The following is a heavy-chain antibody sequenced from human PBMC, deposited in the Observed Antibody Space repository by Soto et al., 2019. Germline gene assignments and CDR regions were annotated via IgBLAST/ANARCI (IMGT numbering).Heavy chain of an antibody. CDR1: CGSISSGGYS. CDR2: IYHSGST. CDR3: ARRSLAASDPFDY. D-gene: IGHD6-13*01. V-gene: IGHV4-30-2*01. Sequence: ASETLSLTCAVSCGSISSGGYSWSWIRQPPGKGLEWIGYIYHSGSTYYNPSLKSRVTISVDRSKNQFSLKLSSVTAADTAVYYCARRSLAASDPFDYWGQGTLVTVSS. J-gene: IGHJ4*02.